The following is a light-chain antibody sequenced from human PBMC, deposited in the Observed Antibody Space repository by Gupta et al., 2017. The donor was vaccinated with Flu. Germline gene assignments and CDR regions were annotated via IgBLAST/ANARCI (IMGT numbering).Light chain of an antibody. V-gene: IGLV2-14*01. CDR2: EVS. Sequence: QSALTPPASASGSPGQSITISCTVTRSDVGGYNYVSWFQQHPGKVHIIIIYEVSKRASVVSNRFAGAKAGNTASLTISGPLPEDEADYYCSSFTSNSHFVFGTGTTVTVL. J-gene: IGLJ1*01. CDR3: SSFTSNSHFV. CDR1: RSDVGGYNY.